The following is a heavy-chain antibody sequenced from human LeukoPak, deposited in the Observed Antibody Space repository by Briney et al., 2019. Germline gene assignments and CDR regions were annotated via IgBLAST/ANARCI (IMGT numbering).Heavy chain of an antibody. D-gene: IGHD6-19*01. Sequence: RTGGSLRLSCAASEFTFSSYGMHWVRQAPGKGLEWVAVISYDGSNKYYADSVKGRFTISRDNSKNTLYLQMNSLRAEDTAVYYCAKDKGAGRYYYYGMDVWGQGTTVTVSS. V-gene: IGHV3-30*18. J-gene: IGHJ6*02. CDR2: ISYDGSNK. CDR1: EFTFSSYG. CDR3: AKDKGAGRYYYYGMDV.